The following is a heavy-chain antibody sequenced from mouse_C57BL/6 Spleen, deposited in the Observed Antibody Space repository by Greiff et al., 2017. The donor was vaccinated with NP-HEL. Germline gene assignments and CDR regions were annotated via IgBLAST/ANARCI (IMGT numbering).Heavy chain of an antibody. CDR2: INYDGSST. J-gene: IGHJ2*01. CDR1: GFTFSDYY. CDR3: ARVIDYFDY. V-gene: IGHV5-16*01. Sequence: EVKLVESEGGLVQPGSSMKLSCTASGFTFSDYYMAWVRQVPEKGLEWVANINYDGSSTYYLDSLKSRFIISRDNAKNILYLQMSSLKSEDTATYYCARVIDYFDYWGQGTTLTVSS. D-gene: IGHD1-1*01.